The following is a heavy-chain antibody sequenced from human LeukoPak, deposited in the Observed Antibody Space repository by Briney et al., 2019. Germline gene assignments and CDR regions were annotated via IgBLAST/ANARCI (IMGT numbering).Heavy chain of an antibody. V-gene: IGHV1-69*04. Sequence: GASVKVSCKASGGTFSSYAISWVRQAPGQGLEWMGRIIPILGIANYAQKFQGRVTITADKSTSTAYMELSSLRSEDTAVYYCARDGIAVAGTGWFDPWGQGTLVTVSS. D-gene: IGHD6-19*01. CDR2: IIPILGIA. J-gene: IGHJ5*02. CDR3: ARDGIAVAGTGWFDP. CDR1: GGTFSSYA.